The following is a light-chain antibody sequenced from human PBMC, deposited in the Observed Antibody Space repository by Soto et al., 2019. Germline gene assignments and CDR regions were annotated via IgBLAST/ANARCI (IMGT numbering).Light chain of an antibody. CDR2: EVT. J-gene: IGLJ1*01. CDR3: SSYATGNNYV. V-gene: IGLV2-8*01. Sequence: QSVLTQPPSASGSPGQSVPMSCTGSSSDVGGYNHVSWYQQHPGKAPKVVIYEVTKRPSGVPDRFSGSKSGNTASLTVSGLQAEDEADYYCSSYATGNNYVFGSGTKLTVL. CDR1: SSDVGGYNH.